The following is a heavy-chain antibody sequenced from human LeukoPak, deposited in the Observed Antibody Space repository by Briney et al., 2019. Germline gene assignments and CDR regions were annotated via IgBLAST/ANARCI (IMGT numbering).Heavy chain of an antibody. CDR1: EYTFTTYA. CDR3: ARDRGWELRHFDY. Sequence: ASVKVSCKASEYTFTTYAVHWVRQAPGHRLEWMGWINAGDGNTKYSQKFQGRVTITRNTSASTAFMELSSLRSEDTAVYYCARDRGWELRHFDYWGQGTLVTVSS. J-gene: IGHJ4*02. CDR2: INAGDGNT. V-gene: IGHV1-3*01. D-gene: IGHD1-26*01.